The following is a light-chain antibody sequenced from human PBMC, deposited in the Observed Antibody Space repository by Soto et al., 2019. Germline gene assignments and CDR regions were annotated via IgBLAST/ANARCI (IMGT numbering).Light chain of an antibody. CDR3: QQNYNKPRT. V-gene: IGKV1-39*01. J-gene: IGKJ1*01. CDR1: QSISNY. Sequence: DIQMTQSPSSLSASVGDRVTITCRASQSISNYLNWYQHKPGKAPKLLMFGASSLESGVPSRFSGGGSGTDFTLTINSLQPEDFATYYCQQNYNKPRTFGQGTKVDI. CDR2: GAS.